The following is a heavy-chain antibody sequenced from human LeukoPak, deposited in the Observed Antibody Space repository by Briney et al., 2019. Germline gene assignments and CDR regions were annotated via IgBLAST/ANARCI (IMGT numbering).Heavy chain of an antibody. D-gene: IGHD3-16*01. CDR1: GGSISSYY. CDR2: IYYSGST. V-gene: IGHV4-59*01. Sequence: SETLSLTCTVSGGSISSYYWSWIRQPPGKGLEWIGYIYYSGSTNYNPSLKSRVTISVDTSKNQFSLKLSSVTAADTAVYYCARDEGVIARGSGAFDIWGQGTMVTVSS. CDR3: ARDEGVIARGSGAFDI. J-gene: IGHJ3*02.